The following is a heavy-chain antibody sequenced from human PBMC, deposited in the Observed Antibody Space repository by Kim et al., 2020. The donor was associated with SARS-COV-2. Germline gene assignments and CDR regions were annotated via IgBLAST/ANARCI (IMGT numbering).Heavy chain of an antibody. J-gene: IGHJ5*02. CDR2: INHSGST. V-gene: IGHV4-34*01. CDR1: GGSFSGYY. CDR3: ARARRYQLLLGWFDP. D-gene: IGHD2-2*01. Sequence: SETLSLTCAVYGGSFSGYYWSWIRQPPGKGLEWIGEINHSGSTNDNPSLKSRVTISVDTSKNQFSLKLSSVTAADTAVYYCARARRYQLLLGWFDPWGQGTLVTVSS.